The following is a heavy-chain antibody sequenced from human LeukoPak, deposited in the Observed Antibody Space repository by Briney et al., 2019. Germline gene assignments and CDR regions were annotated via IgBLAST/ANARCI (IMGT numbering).Heavy chain of an antibody. CDR1: GFTFSSYA. D-gene: IGHD4-17*01. Sequence: GGSLRLSCAASGFTFSSYAMHWVRQAPGKGLEYVSAISSNGGSTYYANSVKGRFTISRDNSKNTLYLQMGSLRAEDMAVYYCASYGDYGAFDYWGQGTLVTVSS. V-gene: IGHV3-64*01. CDR3: ASYGDYGAFDY. CDR2: ISSNGGST. J-gene: IGHJ4*02.